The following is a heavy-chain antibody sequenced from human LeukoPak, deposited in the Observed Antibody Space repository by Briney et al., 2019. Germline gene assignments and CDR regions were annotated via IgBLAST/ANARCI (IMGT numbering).Heavy chain of an antibody. V-gene: IGHV4-59*01. CDR2: IYYSGST. J-gene: IGHJ4*02. CDR1: GGSISSYY. Sequence: SETLSLTCTVSGGSISSYYWSWIRQPPGKGLEWIGYIYYSGSTNCNPSLRSRVTISVDSSKNQFSLKVNSVTAADTAVYYCARVDYFGSGSRDWSQGTLVTVSS. CDR3: ARVDYFGSGSRD. D-gene: IGHD3-10*01.